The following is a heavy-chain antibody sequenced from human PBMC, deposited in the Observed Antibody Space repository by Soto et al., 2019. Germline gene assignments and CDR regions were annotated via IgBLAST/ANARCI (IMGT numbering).Heavy chain of an antibody. J-gene: IGHJ6*02. V-gene: IGHV5-10-1*01. Sequence: GESLKISCKGSGYSFTSYWISWVRQMPGKGLEWMRRIDPSDSYTNYSPSFQGHVTISADKSISTAYLQWSSLKASDTAMYYCARRLSSRAAQYYYYYYGMDVWGQGTTVTVSS. CDR3: ARRLSSRAAQYYYYYYGMDV. CDR1: GYSFTSYW. D-gene: IGHD6-25*01. CDR2: IDPSDSYT.